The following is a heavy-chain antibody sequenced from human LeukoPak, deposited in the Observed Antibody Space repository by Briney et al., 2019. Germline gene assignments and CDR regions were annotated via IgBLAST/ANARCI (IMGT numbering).Heavy chain of an antibody. V-gene: IGHV3-30*01. J-gene: IGHJ4*02. D-gene: IGHD7-27*01. CDR1: GFTFSSYA. CDR3: AKDFNPGAHTDY. Sequence: PGGSLRLSCAASGFTFSSYAMHWVRQAPGKGLEWVAVISYDGSNKYYADSVKGRFTISRDNSKNTLYLQMNSLRAEDTAVYYCAKDFNPGAHTDYWGQGTLVTVSS. CDR2: ISYDGSNK.